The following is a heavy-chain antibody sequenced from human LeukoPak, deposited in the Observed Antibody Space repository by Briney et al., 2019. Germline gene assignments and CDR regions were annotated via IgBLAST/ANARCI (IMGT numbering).Heavy chain of an antibody. V-gene: IGHV3-21*01. CDR1: GFSFSSYA. J-gene: IGHJ4*01. CDR2: ITTTSDYI. D-gene: IGHD4-17*01. Sequence: GGSLRLSCAASGFSFSSYAMTWVRQAPGKGLQWVSSITTTSDYIYYSDSVKGRFTISRDNAKNSLYLQMNSLRAEDTAVYYCAKVADYGDYAPLGHWGQGTLVTVYS. CDR3: AKVADYGDYAPLGH.